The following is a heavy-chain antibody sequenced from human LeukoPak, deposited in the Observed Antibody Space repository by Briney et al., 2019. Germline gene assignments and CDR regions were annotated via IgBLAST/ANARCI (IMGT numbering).Heavy chain of an antibody. D-gene: IGHD6-19*01. CDR1: GGSFSGYY. Sequence: PSETLSLTCAVYGGSFSGYYWSWIRQVPGKGLEWIGEINQSGRTNYNPSLKSRVTISVDTSKNQISLKLSFVTATDTAVYYCARGQDSSGWFGTLNYWGRGTLVTVSS. V-gene: IGHV4-34*01. CDR2: INQSGRT. J-gene: IGHJ4*02. CDR3: ARGQDSSGWFGTLNY.